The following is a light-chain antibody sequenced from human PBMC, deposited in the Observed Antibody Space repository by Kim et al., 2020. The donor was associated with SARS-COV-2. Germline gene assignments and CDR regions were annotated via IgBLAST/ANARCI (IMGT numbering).Light chain of an antibody. CDR3: QSYDSSLSSYV. Sequence: QMVTISCTGSSPNIGADYDVHWYRQLPRTAPQLLIYAGTNRPSGVPDRISGSKSGTSASLAITGLQAEDEADYYCQSYDSSLSSYVFGSGTKVTVL. CDR1: SPNIGADYD. CDR2: AGT. J-gene: IGLJ1*01. V-gene: IGLV1-40*01.